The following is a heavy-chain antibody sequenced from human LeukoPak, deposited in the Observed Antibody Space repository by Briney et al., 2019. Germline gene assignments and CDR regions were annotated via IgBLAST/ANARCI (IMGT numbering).Heavy chain of an antibody. CDR3: ARGRTSQKYYDFWSGYYSTFDY. V-gene: IGHV1-8*01. D-gene: IGHD3-3*01. CDR2: MNTNSGNT. Sequence: GASVKVSCKASGYTFTSYDINWVRQATGQGLEWMGWMNTNSGNTGYAQKFQGRVTMTRNTSISTAYMELSSLRSEDTAVYYCARGRTSQKYYDFWSGYYSTFDYWGQGTLVTVSS. CDR1: GYTFTSYD. J-gene: IGHJ4*02.